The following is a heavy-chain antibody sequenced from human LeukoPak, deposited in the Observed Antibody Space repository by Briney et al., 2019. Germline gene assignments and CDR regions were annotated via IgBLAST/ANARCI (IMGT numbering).Heavy chain of an antibody. V-gene: IGHV3-30*02. Sequence: PGGSLRLSCAASGFTFNSYGMHWVRQAPGKGLEWVAFIRYDGSKSYFADSVKGRFALSRDNSKNTLYLQMSSLRPEDTAVYYCATYGYDPLDYWGQGTLVTVSS. CDR2: IRYDGSKS. CDR1: GFTFNSYG. D-gene: IGHD5-18*01. J-gene: IGHJ4*02. CDR3: ATYGYDPLDY.